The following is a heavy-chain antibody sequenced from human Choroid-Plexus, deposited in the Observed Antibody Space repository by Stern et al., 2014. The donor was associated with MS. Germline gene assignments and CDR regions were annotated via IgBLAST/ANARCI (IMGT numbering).Heavy chain of an antibody. Sequence: VQLVESGGGVGQPGRPLRLSWVASGLTLGSGAMQGGRQAPGKGLEWEAGVSYDGSNKYYADSVKGRFTISRDNSQNTLYMQMSSLRPEDTAVSYCANDRQYFPSFFDHWGPGSLVTVSS. J-gene: IGHJ1*01. V-gene: IGHV3-30*18. CDR3: ANDRQYFPSFFDH. CDR1: GLTLGSGA. D-gene: IGHD2/OR15-2a*01. CDR2: VSYDGSNK.